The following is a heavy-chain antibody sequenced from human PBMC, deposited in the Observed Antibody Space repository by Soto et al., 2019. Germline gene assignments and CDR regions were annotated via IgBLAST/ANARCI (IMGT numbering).Heavy chain of an antibody. CDR1: GFTFSSYA. V-gene: IGHV3-30-3*01. CDR2: ISYDGSNK. D-gene: IGHD1-26*01. J-gene: IGHJ4*02. Sequence: QVQLVESGGGVVQPGRSLRLSCAASGFTFSSYAMHWVRQAPGKGLEWVAVISYDGSNKYYADSVKGRFTISRDNSKNTLYLQMNSLRAEDTAVYYCARSYSGSYLDYWGQGTLVTVSS. CDR3: ARSYSGSYLDY.